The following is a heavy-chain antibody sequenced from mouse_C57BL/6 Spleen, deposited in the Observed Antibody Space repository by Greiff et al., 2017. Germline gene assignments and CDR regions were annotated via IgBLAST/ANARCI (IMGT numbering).Heavy chain of an antibody. J-gene: IGHJ4*01. CDR1: GFSLPSYA. D-gene: IGHD3-2*02. V-gene: IGHV2-9-1*01. CDR3: ARMGGSSGYGAMDY. CDR2: IWTGGGT. Sequence: VMLVESGPGLVAPSQSLCITCTVSGFSLPSYAISWVRQPPGKGLEWLGVIWTGGGTNYNSAPKSSLSISKANSKSQVFLKMNRLQTDDTARYYCARMGGSSGYGAMDYWGQGTSVTVSS.